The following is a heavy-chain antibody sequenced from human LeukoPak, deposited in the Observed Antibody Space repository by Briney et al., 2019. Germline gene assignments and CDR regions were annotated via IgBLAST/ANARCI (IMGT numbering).Heavy chain of an antibody. D-gene: IGHD6-19*01. CDR3: ARVMSSGWYFGFDP. CDR1: GYTFTVYY. J-gene: IGHJ5*02. V-gene: IGHV1-2*02. Sequence: GASVNVSCKASGYTFTVYYMHWVRQAPGQGLEWMGWINPNSGGTNYAQKFQGRVTMTRDTSISTAYMELSRLRSDDTAVYYCARVMSSGWYFGFDPWGQGTLVTVSS. CDR2: INPNSGGT.